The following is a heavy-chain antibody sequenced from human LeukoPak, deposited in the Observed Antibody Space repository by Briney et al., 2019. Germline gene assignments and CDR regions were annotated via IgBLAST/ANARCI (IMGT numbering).Heavy chain of an antibody. J-gene: IGHJ6*02. V-gene: IGHV3-48*03. CDR1: GFTFSSYE. Sequence: GGSLRLSCAAFGFTFSSYEMNWVRQAPGKGLEWVSYISSSGSTIYYADSVKGRFTISRDNAKNSLYLQMNSLRAEDTAVYYCPRWTSMIVVPSYGMDVWGQGTTVTVSS. D-gene: IGHD3-22*01. CDR3: PRWTSMIVVPSYGMDV. CDR2: ISSSGSTI.